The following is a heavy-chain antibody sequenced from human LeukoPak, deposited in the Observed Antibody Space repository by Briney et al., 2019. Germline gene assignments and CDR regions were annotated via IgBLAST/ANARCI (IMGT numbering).Heavy chain of an antibody. D-gene: IGHD5-24*01. CDR2: IRSKAYGRTA. V-gene: IGHV3-49*04. CDR1: GFTFVDHA. Sequence: PGWSLSLSCTASGFTFVDHAMSWVRQAPGKGLAWVGFIRSKAYGRTAQYAASVKGRFTISMDDSKSIAYLQMSSLKAEDTAVYYCIRVIRGYNANSDYWGQGTLVTVSS. CDR3: IRVIRGYNANSDY. J-gene: IGHJ4*02.